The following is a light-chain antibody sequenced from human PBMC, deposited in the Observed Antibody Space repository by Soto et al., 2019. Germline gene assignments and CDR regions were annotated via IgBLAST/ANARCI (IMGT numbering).Light chain of an antibody. Sequence: QSALTQPASVSGSPGQSITLSCTGASSDFHTFNYVSWYQHHPGKAPKLMIFDVSARPSGVSDRFSGSESGNTASLTISGLQAEDEADYYCSSYTSSSTQVFGGGTKLTVL. CDR2: DVS. CDR1: SSDFHTFNY. V-gene: IGLV2-14*03. CDR3: SSYTSSSTQV. J-gene: IGLJ2*01.